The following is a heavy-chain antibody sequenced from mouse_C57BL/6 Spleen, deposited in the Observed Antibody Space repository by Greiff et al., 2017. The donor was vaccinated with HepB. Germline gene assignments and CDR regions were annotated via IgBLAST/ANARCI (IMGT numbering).Heavy chain of an antibody. Sequence: EVQLQESGGGLVQPGGSLKLSCAASGFTFSDYYMYWVRQTPEKRLEWVAYISNGGGSTYYPDTVKGRFTISRDNAKNTLYLQMSRLKSEDTAMYYCARPPDSSGYVDYAMDYWGQGTSVTVSS. D-gene: IGHD3-2*02. J-gene: IGHJ4*01. CDR3: ARPPDSSGYVDYAMDY. CDR1: GFTFSDYY. CDR2: ISNGGGST. V-gene: IGHV5-12*01.